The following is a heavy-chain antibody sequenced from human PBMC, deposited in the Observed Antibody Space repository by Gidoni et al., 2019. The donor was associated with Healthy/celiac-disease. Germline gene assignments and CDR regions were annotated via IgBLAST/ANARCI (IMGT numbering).Heavy chain of an antibody. D-gene: IGHD5-12*01. J-gene: IGHJ6*01. Sequence: EVRMLEAVGGLVQHGGCVRLACAASGFTLSSYAMIWVRQAPGKGLEWVAAISGRSGSTDYADSVKGRFTISRDNAKNTLYLQMNSLRAEDTAVYYCGGDGYTVPTEDYYYYYGMDVW. CDR1: GFTLSSYA. V-gene: IGHV3-23*01. CDR2: ISGRSGST. CDR3: GGDGYTVPTEDYYYYYGMDV.